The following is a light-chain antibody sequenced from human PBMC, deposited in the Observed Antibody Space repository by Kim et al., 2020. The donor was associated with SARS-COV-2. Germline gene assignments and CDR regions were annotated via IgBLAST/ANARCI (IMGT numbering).Light chain of an antibody. Sequence: GQSVTISCTGTSSDVGGYKYVSWYQQHPGKAPKLIIYEVSKRPSGVPDRFSGSKSGNTASLTVSGLQADDEADYYCDSYAGSNIVVFGGGTQLTVL. CDR1: SSDVGGYKY. V-gene: IGLV2-8*01. J-gene: IGLJ2*01. CDR3: DSYAGSNIVV. CDR2: EVS.